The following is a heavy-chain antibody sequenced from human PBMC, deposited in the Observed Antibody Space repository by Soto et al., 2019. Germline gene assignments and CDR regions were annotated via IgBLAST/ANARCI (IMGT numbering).Heavy chain of an antibody. D-gene: IGHD4-4*01. CDR3: ARDRTTQNSYYYYGMDV. CDR2: IIPIFGTA. V-gene: IGHV1-69*13. CDR1: GGTFSSYA. Sequence: ASVKVSCKASGGTFSSYAISWVRQAPGQGLEWMGGIIPIFGTANYAQKFQGRVTITADESTSTAYMELSSLRSEDTAVYYCARDRTTQNSYYYYGMDVWGQGTTVTVS. J-gene: IGHJ6*02.